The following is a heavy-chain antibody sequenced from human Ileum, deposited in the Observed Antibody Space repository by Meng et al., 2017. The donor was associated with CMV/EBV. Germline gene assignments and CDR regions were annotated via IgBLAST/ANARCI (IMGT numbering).Heavy chain of an antibody. V-gene: IGHV4-61*02. CDR2: LYSSGST. CDR1: GGPQSRWSYY. Sequence: AQLCHAGPRLRQPSRPLAPLLPVCGGPQSRWSYYWSCILQRGGEGLVWSGRLYSSGSTNYTPSLKSRVTISVDTSKNQFSLKMRSVTAADTAVYYCARVRHEYDSYFDYWGQGTLVTVSS. D-gene: IGHD3-3*01. CDR3: ARVRHEYDSYFDY. J-gene: IGHJ4*02.